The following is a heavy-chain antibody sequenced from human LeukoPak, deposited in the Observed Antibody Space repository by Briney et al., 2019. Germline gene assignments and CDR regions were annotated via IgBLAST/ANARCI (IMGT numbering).Heavy chain of an antibody. Sequence: PSETLSLTCTVSGGSISSYYWSWIRQPPGKGLEWIGYIYCSGSTNYNPSLKSRVTISVDTSKNQFSLKLSSVTAADTAVYYCARASGDYLFDYWGQGTLVTVSS. D-gene: IGHD4-17*01. V-gene: IGHV4-59*01. CDR2: IYCSGST. CDR3: ARASGDYLFDY. J-gene: IGHJ4*02. CDR1: GGSISSYY.